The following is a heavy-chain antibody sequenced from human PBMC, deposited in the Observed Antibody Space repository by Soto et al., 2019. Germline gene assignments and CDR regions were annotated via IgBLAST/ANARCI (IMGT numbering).Heavy chain of an antibody. CDR3: ARDFGY. J-gene: IGHJ4*02. CDR1: GFTFSNYA. V-gene: IGHV3-30-3*01. Sequence: QVQLVQSGGGVVQPGRSLRLSCVASGFTFSNYAMTWVRQTPDKGLKWVAIISTDGTNKQYADSVRGRFTISRDNPMNPLYLQSNSLRPEDTAVYYCARDFGYWGQGTQVTVSS. CDR2: ISTDGTNK.